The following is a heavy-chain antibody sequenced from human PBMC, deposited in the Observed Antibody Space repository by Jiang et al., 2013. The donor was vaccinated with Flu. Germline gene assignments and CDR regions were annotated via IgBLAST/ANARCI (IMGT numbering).Heavy chain of an antibody. V-gene: IGHV1-69*01. Sequence: GAEVKKPGSSVKVSCKASGGTLSSHSISWVRQAPGQGLEWMGGIIPIFGITKYAQKFQGRVTITADEYNSTAYMKLSSLGSEDTAVYFCARGGPGAWSAPFDYWGQGTLVTVSS. CDR3: ARGGPGAWSAPFDY. CDR1: GGTLSSHS. CDR2: IIPIFGIT. J-gene: IGHJ4*02. D-gene: IGHD1-26*01.